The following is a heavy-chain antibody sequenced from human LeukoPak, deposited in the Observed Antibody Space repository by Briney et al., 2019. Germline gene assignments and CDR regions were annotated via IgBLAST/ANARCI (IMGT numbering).Heavy chain of an antibody. J-gene: IGHJ4*02. CDR2: IIRSTNPI. V-gene: IGHV3-48*01. CDR3: ARDYYGDYYFDY. D-gene: IGHD4-17*01. Sequence: GGSLRLSCAASGFPFSSYTMIWVPQAPGKRLEWVSSIIRSTNPIHYVASVKGRFTIFSDHAKNSLYPQMNNLRADGTAVYFCARDYYGDYYFDYWGEGTLVTVSS. CDR1: GFPFSSYT.